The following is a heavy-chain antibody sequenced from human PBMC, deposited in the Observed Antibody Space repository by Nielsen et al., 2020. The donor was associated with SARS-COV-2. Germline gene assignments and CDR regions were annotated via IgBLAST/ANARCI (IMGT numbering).Heavy chain of an antibody. CDR2: IIPIFGTA. V-gene: IGHV1-69*13. Sequence: SVKVSCKASGGTFSSYAISWVRQAPGQGLEWMGGIIPIFGTANYAQKFQGRVTITADESTSTAYMELSSLRSEDTAVYYCARDIQIVDTAMDNGYYYYGMDVWGQGTTVTVSS. CDR1: GGTFSSYA. D-gene: IGHD5-18*01. J-gene: IGHJ6*02. CDR3: ARDIQIVDTAMDNGYYYYGMDV.